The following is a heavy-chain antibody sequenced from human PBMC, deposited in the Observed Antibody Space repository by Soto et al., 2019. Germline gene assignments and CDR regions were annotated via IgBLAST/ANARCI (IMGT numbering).Heavy chain of an antibody. V-gene: IGHV3-23*01. CDR3: AKQFQAAAGIWYNWNDLFLGWFDP. CDR1: GFTFSSYA. D-gene: IGHD1-1*01. Sequence: GGSLRLSCAASGFTFSSYAMSWVRQAPGKGLEWVSAISGSGGSTYYADSVKGRFTISRDNSKNTLYLQMNSLRAEDTAVYYCAKQFQAAAGIWYNWNDLFLGWFDPWGQGTLVTVSS. J-gene: IGHJ5*02. CDR2: ISGSGGST.